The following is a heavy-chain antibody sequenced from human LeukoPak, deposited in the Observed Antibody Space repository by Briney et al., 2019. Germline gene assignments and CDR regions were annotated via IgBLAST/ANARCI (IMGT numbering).Heavy chain of an antibody. V-gene: IGHV4-30-4*01. CDR2: IYYSGST. CDR3: AGGGVRGVIGLFNWFDP. Sequence: PSQTLSLTCTVSGRSISSGDYYWSWIRQPPGKGLEWIGYIYYSGSTYYNPSLKSRVTISVDTSKNQFSLKLSSVTAADTAVYYCAGGGVRGVIGLFNWFDPWGQGTLVTVSS. D-gene: IGHD3-10*01. CDR1: GRSISSGDYY. J-gene: IGHJ5*02.